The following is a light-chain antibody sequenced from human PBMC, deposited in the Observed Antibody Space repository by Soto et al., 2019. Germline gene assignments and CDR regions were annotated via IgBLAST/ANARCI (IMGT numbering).Light chain of an antibody. CDR1: GNVGSFKY. CDR2: EVT. Sequence: QSALTQPASVSGSPGQSITMSCTGIGNVGSFKYVSWYQHHPGKAPKLLIYEVTNRPSGVSNRFSGSKSANTASLTISGLQAEDEAHYYCSSYSSTWLFGGGTKLTVL. V-gene: IGLV2-14*01. J-gene: IGLJ3*02. CDR3: SSYSSTWL.